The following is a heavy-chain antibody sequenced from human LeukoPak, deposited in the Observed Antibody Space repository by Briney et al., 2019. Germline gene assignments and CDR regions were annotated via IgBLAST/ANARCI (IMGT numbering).Heavy chain of an antibody. CDR1: GGSISSGDYY. CDR3: ARRNYGSGLDV. Sequence: SETLSLTCTVSGGSISSGDYYWAWIRQPPGSGPEWIGSIYYTGSTYYNPSFKSRVTISIDKSKNQFSLRLSSVTAADTADYYCARRNYGSGLDVWGQGTTVTVSS. D-gene: IGHD3-10*01. V-gene: IGHV4-39*01. CDR2: IYYTGST. J-gene: IGHJ6*02.